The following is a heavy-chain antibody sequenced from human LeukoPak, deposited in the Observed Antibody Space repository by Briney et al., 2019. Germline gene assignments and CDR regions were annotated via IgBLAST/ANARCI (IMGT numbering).Heavy chain of an antibody. V-gene: IGHV3-9*01. D-gene: IGHD3-22*01. CDR2: ISWNCGSI. CDR1: GFTFDDYA. J-gene: IGHJ5*02. Sequence: GGSLRLSCAASGFTFDDYAMHWVRQAPGKGLERVSGISWNCGSIGYADSVKGRFTISRDNAKNSLYLQMKSLRADAAALYYCAKAAYYYDSSGYTSWGQGTLVTVSS. CDR3: AKAAYYYDSSGYTS.